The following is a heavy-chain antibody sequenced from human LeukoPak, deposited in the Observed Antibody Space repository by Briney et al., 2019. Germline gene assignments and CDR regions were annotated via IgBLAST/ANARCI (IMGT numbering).Heavy chain of an antibody. CDR1: GGSINSLY. Sequence: SETLSLTCAVSGGSINSLYWSWIRQPPGKGLEWIGFIQNTGRTIYHPSLDSRVTMSVDSSKNQFSLKLRSATAADTAVYFCARGQRSNNAYPYFDSWGQGTLVTVSS. V-gene: IGHV4-59*11. CDR3: ARGQRSNNAYPYFDS. J-gene: IGHJ4*02. D-gene: IGHD3-16*01. CDR2: IQNTGRT.